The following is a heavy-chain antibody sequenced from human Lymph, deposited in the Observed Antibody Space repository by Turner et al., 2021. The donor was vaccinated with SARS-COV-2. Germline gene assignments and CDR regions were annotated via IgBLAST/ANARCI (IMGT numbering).Heavy chain of an antibody. Sequence: EVQLVESGGGLVQPGGSLRLSCAASGFTFSYYWMSWGRQVPGKGLEWVANIKQEGSEKYYVDSVKCRVTISRDNAKNSLCLQMNSLRADDTAVYYCARMGSSSWYFDYWGQGTLVTVSS. CDR2: IKQEGSEK. J-gene: IGHJ4*02. V-gene: IGHV3-7*01. D-gene: IGHD1-26*01. CDR3: ARMGSSSWYFDY. CDR1: GFTFSYYW.